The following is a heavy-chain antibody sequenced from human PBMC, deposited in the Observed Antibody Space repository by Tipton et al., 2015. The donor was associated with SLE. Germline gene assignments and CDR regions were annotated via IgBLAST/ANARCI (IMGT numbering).Heavy chain of an antibody. CDR3: ATWRGYDFWTGYSPYYFDY. Sequence: TLSLTCTVSGGSISSSSYYWGWIRQPPGKGLEWIGSIYYSGSTYYNPSLKSRVTISVDTSKNQFSQQLSSVTAADTAVYYCATWRGYDFWTGYSPYYFDYWGQGTLVTVSS. CDR1: GGSISSSSYY. CDR2: IYYSGST. J-gene: IGHJ4*02. D-gene: IGHD3-3*01. V-gene: IGHV4-39*07.